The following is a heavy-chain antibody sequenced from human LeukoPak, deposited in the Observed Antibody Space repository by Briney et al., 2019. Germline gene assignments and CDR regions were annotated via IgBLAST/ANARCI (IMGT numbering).Heavy chain of an antibody. D-gene: IGHD2-2*01. V-gene: IGHV4-38-2*02. CDR2: IYHSGST. Sequence: PSQTLSLTCTVSGYSISSGYYWGWILQPPGKRLVWIGVIYHSGSTYYNPSLKSRVTISVDTSKNQFSLKLSSVTAADTAVYYCARESCSSTSCYLNYWGQGTLVTVSS. J-gene: IGHJ4*02. CDR3: ARESCSSTSCYLNY. CDR1: GYSISSGYY.